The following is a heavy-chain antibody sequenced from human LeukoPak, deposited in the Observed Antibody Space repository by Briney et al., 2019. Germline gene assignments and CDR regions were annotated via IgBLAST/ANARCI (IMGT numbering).Heavy chain of an antibody. D-gene: IGHD3-10*01. CDR2: MDPNSGNT. CDR3: ARVSYYGSRSPNWFDP. CDR1: GYTFTNYD. J-gene: IGHJ5*02. V-gene: IGHV1-8*03. Sequence: ASVKVSCKASGYTFTNYDINWVRQATGQGLEWMGWMDPNSGNTGYAQKFQGRVTITRNTSINTAYMELSSLRSEDTAVYYCARVSYYGSRSPNWFDPWGQGTLVTVSS.